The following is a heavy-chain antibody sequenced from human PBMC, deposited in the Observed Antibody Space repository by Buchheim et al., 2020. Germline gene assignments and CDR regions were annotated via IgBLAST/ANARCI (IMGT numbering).Heavy chain of an antibody. CDR3: ARDAWTSGNDFTKGMDH. V-gene: IGHV3-33*01. D-gene: IGHD3-22*01. J-gene: IGHJ6*02. Sequence: QLQLVESGGGVVQPGTSLRLSCAASGFTFSTYGMHWVRQAPGKGLEWVAVMWYDGTNEYYAGSVQGRFIISRDNSKNTLYLQMNSLRGEDTAVYYCARDAWTSGNDFTKGMDHWGHGTT. CDR2: MWYDGTNE. CDR1: GFTFSTYG.